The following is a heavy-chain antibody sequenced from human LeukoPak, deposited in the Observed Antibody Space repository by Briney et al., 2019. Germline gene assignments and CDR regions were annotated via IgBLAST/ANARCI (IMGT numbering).Heavy chain of an antibody. CDR3: ARQRGGDLHDAFDI. D-gene: IGHD2-21*01. J-gene: IGHJ3*02. CDR1: GGSISSSSYY. Sequence: SETLSLTCTVSGGSISSSSYYWSWIRQPPGKGLEWIGYIYYSGSTNYNPSLKSRVTISVDTSKNQFSLKLSSVTAADTAVYYCARQRGGDLHDAFDIWGQGTMVTVSS. CDR2: IYYSGST. V-gene: IGHV4-61*05.